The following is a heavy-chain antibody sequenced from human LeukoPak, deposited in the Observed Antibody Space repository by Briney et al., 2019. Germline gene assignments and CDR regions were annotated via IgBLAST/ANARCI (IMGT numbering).Heavy chain of an antibody. CDR2: ISHGGST. CDR3: ATQPIWGSYRPFDY. Sequence: SETLSLTCAVYGGSFSGYFWSWIRQAPGKGLGWIGEISHGGSTNYNPSLKSRVTISVDTSKNQISLRLSSVTAADPAVYYCATQPIWGSYRPFDYWGQGTLVTVSS. D-gene: IGHD3-16*02. J-gene: IGHJ4*02. CDR1: GGSFSGYF. V-gene: IGHV4-34*01.